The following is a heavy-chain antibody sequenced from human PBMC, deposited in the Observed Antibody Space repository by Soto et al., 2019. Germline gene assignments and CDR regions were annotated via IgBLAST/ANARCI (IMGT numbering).Heavy chain of an antibody. V-gene: IGHV3-53*01. Sequence: PVGSLRLSCAASGFTVSSNYMSWVRQAPGKGLEWVSVIYSGGSTYYADSVKGRFTISRDNSKNTLYLQMNSLRAEDTAVYYCARGNRNSPQPLDYWGQGTLVTV. CDR1: GFTVSSNY. CDR2: IYSGGST. D-gene: IGHD1-7*01. J-gene: IGHJ4*02. CDR3: ARGNRNSPQPLDY.